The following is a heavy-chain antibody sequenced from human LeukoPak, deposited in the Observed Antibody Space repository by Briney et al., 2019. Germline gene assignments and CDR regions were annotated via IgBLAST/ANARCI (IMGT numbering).Heavy chain of an antibody. CDR3: ARGPSDIAAAAVEIYFQH. V-gene: IGHV1-2*04. D-gene: IGHD6-13*01. Sequence: VASVKVSCKASGYTFTGYYMHWVRQAPGQGLEWMGWINPNSGGTNYAQKFQGWVTMTRDTSISTAYMELSRLRSDDTAVYYCARGPSDIAAAAVEIYFQHWGQGTVVTVSS. CDR2: INPNSGGT. J-gene: IGHJ1*01. CDR1: GYTFTGYY.